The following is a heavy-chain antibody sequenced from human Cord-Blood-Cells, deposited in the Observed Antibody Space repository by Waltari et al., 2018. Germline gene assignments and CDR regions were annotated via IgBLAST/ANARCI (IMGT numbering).Heavy chain of an antibody. J-gene: IGHJ4*02. CDR1: GFTFSSYS. V-gene: IGHV3-21*01. CDR3: ARAPGSTFGGVINY. CDR2: ISSSSSYI. Sequence: EVQLVASGGGLVKPGGSLRLSCAASGFTFSSYSLNWGRPAPVKGLEWVSSISSSSSYIYYADSVKGRFTISRDNAKNSLYLQMNSLRAEDTAVYYCARAPGSTFGGVINYWGQGTLVTVSS. D-gene: IGHD3-16*02.